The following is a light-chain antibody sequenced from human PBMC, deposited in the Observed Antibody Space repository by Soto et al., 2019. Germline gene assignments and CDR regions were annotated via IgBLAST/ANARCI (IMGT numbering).Light chain of an antibody. J-gene: IGKJ4*01. V-gene: IGKV3-11*01. CDR3: QQRPNWPLT. CDR2: DAS. Sequence: EIVLTQSPATLSLSPGERATLSCRASQSISSHLAWYQHKPGQAPSLLMYDASNRATGIPARFSGSGSGTDFTLTISSLEPEDFAVYYCQQRPNWPLTFGGGTKVEIK. CDR1: QSISSH.